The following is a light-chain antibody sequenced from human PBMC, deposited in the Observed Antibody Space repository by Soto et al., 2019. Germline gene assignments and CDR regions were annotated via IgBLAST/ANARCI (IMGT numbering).Light chain of an antibody. V-gene: IGKV3-11*01. CDR3: QQRSNWPGT. CDR2: DAS. Sequence: EIVWTQSPATLSLSPGERATLSCRASQSVSSYLAWYQQKPGQAPRLLIYDASNRATGIPARSSGSGSGTDFTLTISSLEPEDFAVYYCQQRSNWPGTFGQGTKVDIK. CDR1: QSVSSY. J-gene: IGKJ1*01.